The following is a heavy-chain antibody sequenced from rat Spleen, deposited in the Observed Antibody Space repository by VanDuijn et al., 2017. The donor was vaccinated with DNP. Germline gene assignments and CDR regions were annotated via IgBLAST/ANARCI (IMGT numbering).Heavy chain of an antibody. V-gene: IGHV5-25*01. J-gene: IGHJ2*01. CDR2: IGATGSRT. Sequence: EVQLVESGGGLVQPGESLKLSCVASGFTFSNYYMAWVRQAPKKGLEWVATIGATGSRTSYPDSVKGRFTISRDNAENSLYLQINSLKSDDTATYYCARRSYYFDYWGQGVMVTVSS. CDR3: ARRSYYFDY. CDR1: GFTFSNYY.